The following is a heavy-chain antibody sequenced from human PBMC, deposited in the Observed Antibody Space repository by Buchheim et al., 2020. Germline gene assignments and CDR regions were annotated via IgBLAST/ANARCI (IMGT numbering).Heavy chain of an antibody. CDR2: ISGSSTFI. J-gene: IGHJ4*02. CDR3: AREVPANNFAYFDY. CDR1: GFTFSSYS. V-gene: IGHV3-21*01. Sequence: EVQVVESGGGLVKPGGSLRLSCAASGFTFSSYSMNWVRQAPGKGLEWVSSISGSSTFIYYADSVKGRFTISRDNAKNSLYLQMNSLRVEDTAVYYCAREVPANNFAYFDYWGQGTL. D-gene: IGHD2-2*01.